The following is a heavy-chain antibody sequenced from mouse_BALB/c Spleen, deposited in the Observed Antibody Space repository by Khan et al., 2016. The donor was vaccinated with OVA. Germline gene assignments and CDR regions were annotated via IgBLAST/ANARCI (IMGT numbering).Heavy chain of an antibody. D-gene: IGHD1-2*01. CDR3: ARRNYFGYTFAY. CDR2: ISPGSGDT. Sequence: VQLQESGAELARPGASVKLSCKASGYTFTDYYINWVKQRTGQGLEWIGEISPGSGDTYYNEKFKGKATLTVDKSSSTVYMQLSSLTAEASAVYFCARRNYFGYTFAYWGQGTLVTVSA. CDR1: GYTFTDYY. J-gene: IGHJ3*01. V-gene: IGHV1-77*01.